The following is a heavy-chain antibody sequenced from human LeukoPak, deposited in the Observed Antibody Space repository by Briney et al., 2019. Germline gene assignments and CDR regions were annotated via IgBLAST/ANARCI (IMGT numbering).Heavy chain of an antibody. CDR1: GFTFSSYA. Sequence: GGSLRLSRAASGFTFSSYAMHWVRQAPGKGLEWVAVISYDGSNKYYADSVKGRFTISRDNSKNTLYLQMNSLRAEDTAVYYCAKGRHQVVAASYFDYWGQGTLVTVSS. V-gene: IGHV3-30-3*01. CDR2: ISYDGSNK. D-gene: IGHD2-15*01. CDR3: AKGRHQVVAASYFDY. J-gene: IGHJ4*02.